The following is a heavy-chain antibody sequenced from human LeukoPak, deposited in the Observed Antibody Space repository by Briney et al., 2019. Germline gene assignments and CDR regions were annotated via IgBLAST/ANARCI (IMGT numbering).Heavy chain of an antibody. V-gene: IGHV1-8*01. CDR2: MNPNSGNT. D-gene: IGHD2-15*01. CDR3: ARGQGYCSGGSCPPYYYYYGMDV. Sequence: ASVKVSCKASGYTFTSYDINWVRQATGQGLEWMGWMNPNSGNTGYAQKFQGRVTMTRNTSISTAYMELSSLRSEDTAVYDCARGQGYCSGGSCPPYYYYYGMDVWGQGTTVTVSS. CDR1: GYTFTSYD. J-gene: IGHJ6*02.